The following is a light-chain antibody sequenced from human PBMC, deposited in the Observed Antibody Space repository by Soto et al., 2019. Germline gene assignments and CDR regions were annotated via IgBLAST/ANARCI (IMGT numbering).Light chain of an antibody. CDR2: GAS. V-gene: IGKV3-20*01. J-gene: IGKJ3*01. CDR3: QQYANSPLT. CDR1: QSVSSNY. Sequence: EIVLTPFPGVLSLSPEEGATVSCRASQSVSSNYLAWYQQKPGQAPTLLLYGASSRATGIPDRFSGSGSGTDFTLTISRLVPEDFAVYYCQQYANSPLTFGPGTKVDIK.